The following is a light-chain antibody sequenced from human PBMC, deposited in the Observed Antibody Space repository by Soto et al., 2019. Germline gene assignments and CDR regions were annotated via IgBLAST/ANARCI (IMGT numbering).Light chain of an antibody. J-gene: IGKJ1*01. V-gene: IGKV3-20*01. Sequence: EIVLTQSPGTLSLSPGERATLSCRASQSVSSSFLAWYQQKPGQAPRLLIYGASIRATGIPDRFSGSGSGKDFTLTISRVEPEDFAVYYRQQYGSSPWTFGQGTKVEIK. CDR2: GAS. CDR3: QQYGSSPWT. CDR1: QSVSSSF.